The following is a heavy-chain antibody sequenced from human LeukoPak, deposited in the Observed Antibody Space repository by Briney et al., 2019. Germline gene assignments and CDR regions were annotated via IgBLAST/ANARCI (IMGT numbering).Heavy chain of an antibody. D-gene: IGHD1-26*01. J-gene: IGHJ3*02. CDR2: ISYDGSNK. CDR3: AKGIRRSYSRGAFDI. V-gene: IGHV3-30*18. Sequence: GSLRLSCAASGFTFSSYGMHWVRQAPGKGLEWVAVISYDGSNKYYADSVKGRFTISRDNSKNTLYLQMNSLRAEDTAVYYCAKGIRRSYSRGAFDIWGQGTMVTVSS. CDR1: GFTFSSYG.